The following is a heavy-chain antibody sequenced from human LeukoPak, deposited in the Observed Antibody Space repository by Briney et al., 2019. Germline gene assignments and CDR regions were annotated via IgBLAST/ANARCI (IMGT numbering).Heavy chain of an antibody. CDR1: GGSFSCYY. CDR2: INHSGST. J-gene: IGHJ5*02. Sequence: SETLSLTCSVYGGSFSCYYWSWISQPPGKGLEWIGEINHSGSTNYNPSLKSRVTISVDTSKNQFSLKLSSVTDADTAVYYCATSAMVRGVYNWFDPWGQGTLVTVSS. V-gene: IGHV4-34*01. CDR3: ATSAMVRGVYNWFDP. D-gene: IGHD3-10*01.